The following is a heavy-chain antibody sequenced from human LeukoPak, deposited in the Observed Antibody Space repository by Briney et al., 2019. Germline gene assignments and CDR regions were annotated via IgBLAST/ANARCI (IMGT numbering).Heavy chain of an antibody. CDR1: GFTLSGW. CDR2: IKQGATAK. J-gene: IGHJ4*02. Sequence: GGSLRLSCAASGFTLSGWMSWLRQAPGKGLEWVANIKQGATAKYYVDSVKGRFTISRDNAKNSLYLDMNSLRAEDTAVYYCARLVWGTDRYFDLWGQGTLVTVSS. V-gene: IGHV3-7*01. CDR3: ARLVWGTDRYFDL. D-gene: IGHD3-16*01.